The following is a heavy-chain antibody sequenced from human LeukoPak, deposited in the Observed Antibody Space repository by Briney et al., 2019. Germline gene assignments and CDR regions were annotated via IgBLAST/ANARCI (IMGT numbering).Heavy chain of an antibody. CDR3: ARMYSGSYYGTHIDYYYGMDV. V-gene: IGHV2-70*01. J-gene: IGHJ6*02. CDR1: GFSLSTRGMC. Sequence: SGPTLVNPTQTLTLTCTFSGFSLSTRGMCGSWIRQPPGNALEWLALIDWDDDKYYSTSLKTRLTISKDTSKNEVVLTMTNMDPVDTATYYCARMYSGSYYGTHIDYYYGMDVWGQGTTVTVSS. CDR2: IDWDDDK. D-gene: IGHD1-26*01.